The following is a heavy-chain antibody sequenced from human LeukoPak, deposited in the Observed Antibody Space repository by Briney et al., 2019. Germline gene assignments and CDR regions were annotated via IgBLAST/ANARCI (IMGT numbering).Heavy chain of an antibody. CDR1: GYTLTELS. CDR3: ASVLLWFGDY. J-gene: IGHJ4*02. D-gene: IGHD3-10*01. V-gene: IGHV1-24*01. CDR2: FDLEDGET. Sequence: ASVKVSCKVSGYTLTELSMHWVRQAPGKGLEWMGGFDLEDGETIYAQKFQGRVSMTEDTSTDTAYMELSSLRSEDTAVYYCASVLLWFGDYWGQGTLVTVSS.